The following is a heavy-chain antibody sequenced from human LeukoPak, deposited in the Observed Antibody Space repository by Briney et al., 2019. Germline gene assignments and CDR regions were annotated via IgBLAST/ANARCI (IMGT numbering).Heavy chain of an antibody. D-gene: IGHD3-22*01. Sequence: GGSLRLSCAASGFTFSSYAMHWVRQAPGKGLEWVSYISSSGSSTYYADSVKGRFTISRDNAKNSLFLQMNSLRAEDTAVYYCARRGEHYDSSGYYYKWGQGTLVTVSS. V-gene: IGHV3-48*03. CDR3: ARRGEHYDSSGYYYK. J-gene: IGHJ4*02. CDR1: GFTFSSYA. CDR2: ISSSGSST.